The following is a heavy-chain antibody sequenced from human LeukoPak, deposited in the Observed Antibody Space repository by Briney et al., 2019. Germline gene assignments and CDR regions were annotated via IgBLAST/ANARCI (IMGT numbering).Heavy chain of an antibody. CDR2: INPNSGGT. D-gene: IGHD3-22*01. CDR3: ASLKNYYDSSGYLVTDAFDI. V-gene: IGHV1-2*02. Sequence: ASVKVSCKASGYTFTGYYMHWVRQAPGQGLEWMGWINPNSGGTNYAQKFQGRVTMTRDTSISTAYMELSRLRSDDAAVYYCASLKNYYDSSGYLVTDAFDIWGQGTVVTVSS. J-gene: IGHJ3*02. CDR1: GYTFTGYY.